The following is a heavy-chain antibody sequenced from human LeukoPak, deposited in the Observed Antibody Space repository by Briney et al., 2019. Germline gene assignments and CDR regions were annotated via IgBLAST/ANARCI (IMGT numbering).Heavy chain of an antibody. CDR3: ARIHRYCSGGACYVLDN. J-gene: IGHJ4*02. Sequence: PSETLSLTCTVSGGSVSSSYYYWNWIRQPPGKGLEWIGYVFNGGSVNYNPSLQSRVTISVDTSKSQFSLKLTSVTTADTAVYYCARIHRYCSGGACYVLDNWGQGTLVAVSS. V-gene: IGHV4-61*01. CDR2: VFNGGSV. D-gene: IGHD2-15*01. CDR1: GGSVSSSYYY.